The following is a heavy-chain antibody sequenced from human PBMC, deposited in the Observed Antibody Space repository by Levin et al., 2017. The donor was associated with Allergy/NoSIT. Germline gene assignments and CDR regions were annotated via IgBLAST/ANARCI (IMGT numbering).Heavy chain of an antibody. D-gene: IGHD5-24*01. V-gene: IGHV4-34*01. CDR2: INHSGST. CDR1: GGSFSGYY. CDR3: ARKGRRWLQYDDGYFDR. J-gene: IGHJ2*01. Sequence: SETLSLTCAVYGGSFSGYYWSWIRQPPGKGLEWIGEINHSGSTNYNPSLKSRVTISVDTSKNQFSLKLGSVTAADTAVYYCARKGRRWLQYDDGYFDRWGRGTLVTVSS.